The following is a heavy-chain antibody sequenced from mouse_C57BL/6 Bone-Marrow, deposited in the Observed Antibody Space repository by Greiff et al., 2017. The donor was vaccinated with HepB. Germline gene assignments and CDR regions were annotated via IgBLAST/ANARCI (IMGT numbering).Heavy chain of an antibody. CDR1: GYTFTDYE. CDR2: IDPETGGT. Sequence: QVQLQQSGAELVRPGASVTLSCKASGYTFTDYEMHWVKQTPVHGLEWIGAIDPETGGTAYNQKFKGEAILTADKSSSTAYMELRSLTSEDSAVYYCTHDYYFDYWGQGTTLTVSS. CDR3: THDYYFDY. D-gene: IGHD2-4*01. J-gene: IGHJ2*01. V-gene: IGHV1-15*01.